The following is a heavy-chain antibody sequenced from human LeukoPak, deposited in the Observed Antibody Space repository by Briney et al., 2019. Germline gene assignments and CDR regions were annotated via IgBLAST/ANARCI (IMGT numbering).Heavy chain of an antibody. D-gene: IGHD1-14*01. Sequence: ASVKVSCKASGYTFTSYGISWVRQAPGQGLEWMGWISAYNGNTNYAQKLQGRVTMTTDTSTSTAYMELSSLRSEDTAVYYCARSQGGTEGENDAFDIWGQGTMVTVSS. J-gene: IGHJ3*02. CDR3: ARSQGGTEGENDAFDI. V-gene: IGHV1-18*01. CDR1: GYTFTSYG. CDR2: ISAYNGNT.